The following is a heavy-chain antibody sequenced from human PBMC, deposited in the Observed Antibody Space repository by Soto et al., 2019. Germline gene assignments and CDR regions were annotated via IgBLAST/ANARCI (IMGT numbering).Heavy chain of an antibody. CDR1: GGTFSSYT. Sequence: SVKVSCKASGGTFSSYTISWVRQAPGQGLEWMGRIIPILGIANYAQKFQGRVTITADKSTSTAYMELSSLRSEDTAVYYCARDRYCSGGSCYPDYNWFDPWGQGTLVTVSS. CDR2: IIPILGIA. D-gene: IGHD2-15*01. V-gene: IGHV1-69*04. J-gene: IGHJ5*02. CDR3: ARDRYCSGGSCYPDYNWFDP.